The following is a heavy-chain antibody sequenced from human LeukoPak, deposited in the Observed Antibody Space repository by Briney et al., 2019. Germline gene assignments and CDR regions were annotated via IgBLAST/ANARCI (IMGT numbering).Heavy chain of an antibody. Sequence: VASVKVSCKASGYTFTSYDINWVRQATGQGLEWMGWMNPNSGNRGYAQKFQGRVTMTRNTSINTAYMELSSLRSEDTAVYYCARGYSSGPDYFDYWGQGTLVTVSS. D-gene: IGHD6-19*01. CDR1: GYTFTSYD. CDR3: ARGYSSGPDYFDY. CDR2: MNPNSGNR. V-gene: IGHV1-8*01. J-gene: IGHJ4*02.